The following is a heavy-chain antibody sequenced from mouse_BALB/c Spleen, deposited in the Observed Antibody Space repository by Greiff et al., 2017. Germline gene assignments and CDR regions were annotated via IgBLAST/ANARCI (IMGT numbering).Heavy chain of an antibody. Sequence: VQLKESGPELVKPGASVKMSCKASGYTFTSYVMHWVKQKPGQGLEWIGYINPYNDGTKYNEKFKGKATLTSDNSSSTAYMELSSLTSEDSAVYYCASHYYGSRGYFDVWGAGTTVTVSS. D-gene: IGHD1-1*01. V-gene: IGHV1-14*01. CDR3: ASHYYGSRGYFDV. CDR2: INPYNDGT. J-gene: IGHJ1*01. CDR1: GYTFTSYV.